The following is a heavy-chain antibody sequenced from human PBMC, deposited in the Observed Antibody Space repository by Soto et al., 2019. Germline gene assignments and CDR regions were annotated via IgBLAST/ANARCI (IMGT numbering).Heavy chain of an antibody. CDR2: ISGDGRST. J-gene: IGHJ4*02. Sequence: EVQLVESGGGLVQPGGSLRLSCAASGFSFSSYWMHWARQAPEKGLVWVSRISGDGRSTNYADSVEGRFTISRDNAKNTLYLQMNSLTVEDTAVYYCARGIPVTGTSDYWGQGTLVTVSS. CDR3: ARGIPVTGTSDY. CDR1: GFSFSSYW. D-gene: IGHD6-19*01. V-gene: IGHV3-74*01.